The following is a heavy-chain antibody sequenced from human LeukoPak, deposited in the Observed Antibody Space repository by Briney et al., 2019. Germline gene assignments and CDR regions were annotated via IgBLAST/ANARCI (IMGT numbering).Heavy chain of an antibody. CDR2: IIPVLGTA. V-gene: IGHV1-69*05. D-gene: IGHD6-13*01. CDR1: GGTFSSYA. J-gene: IGHJ3*02. CDR3: AREGAAAGGAFDI. Sequence: GASVKVSCKASGGTFSSYAISWVRQAPGQGLEWMGGIIPVLGTANYAQKFQGRVTITTDESTSTAYMELSSLRSGDTAVYYCAREGAAAGGAFDIWGQGTMVTVSS.